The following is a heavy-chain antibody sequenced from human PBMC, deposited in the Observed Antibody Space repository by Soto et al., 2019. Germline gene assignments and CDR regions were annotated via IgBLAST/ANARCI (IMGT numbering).Heavy chain of an antibody. J-gene: IGHJ5*01. V-gene: IGHV5-10-1*01. CDR2: IDPSDSYT. Sequence: PGELMRICCTCSGASFTRYLSSLVRPMAGKGLEWMGRIDPSDSYTNYSPSFQGHVTISADKSISTAYLQWSRLKASDTAMYYCATTLSVNCFDIWGQGTLVTVSS. CDR1: GASFTRYL. CDR3: ATTLSVNCFDI.